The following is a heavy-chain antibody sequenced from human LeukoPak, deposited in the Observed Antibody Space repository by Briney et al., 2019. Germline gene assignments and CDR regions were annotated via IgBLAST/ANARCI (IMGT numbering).Heavy chain of an antibody. CDR2: IYTSGST. CDR3: ARESAGGDYEGYFDY. D-gene: IGHD4-17*01. CDR1: GYSISSGYY. V-gene: IGHV4-4*07. Sequence: SETLSLTCTVSGYSISSGYYWGWIRQPAGKGLEWIGRIYTSGSTNYNPSLKSRVTMSVDTSKNQFSLKLSSVTAADTAVYYCARESAGGDYEGYFDYWGQGTLVTVSS. J-gene: IGHJ4*02.